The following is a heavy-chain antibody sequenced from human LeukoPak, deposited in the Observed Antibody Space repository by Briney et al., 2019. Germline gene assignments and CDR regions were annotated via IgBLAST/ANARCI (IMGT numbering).Heavy chain of an antibody. Sequence: SETLSLTCTVSGYSISSGYYWGWIRQPPGKGLEWIGSIYHSGSTYYNPSLKSRVTISVDTSKNQFSLKLSSVTAADTAVYYCARKAYSSSWSRPYYYYVDVWGKGTTVTISS. CDR2: IYHSGST. D-gene: IGHD6-13*01. V-gene: IGHV4-38-2*02. J-gene: IGHJ6*03. CDR3: ARKAYSSSWSRPYYYYVDV. CDR1: GYSISSGYY.